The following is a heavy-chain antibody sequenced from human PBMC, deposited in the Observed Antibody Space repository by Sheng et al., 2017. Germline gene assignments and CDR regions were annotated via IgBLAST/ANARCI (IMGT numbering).Heavy chain of an antibody. V-gene: IGHV4-39*07. D-gene: IGHD6-6*01. Sequence: QLQLQESGPGLVKPSETLSLTCTVSGGSISSSSYYWGWIRQPPGKGLEWIGSIYYSGSTYYNPSLKSRVTISVDTSKNQFSLKLSSVTAADTAVYYCARDIAAPSNWFDPWGQGNPGSPSPQ. CDR1: GGSISSSSYY. CDR2: IYYSGST. CDR3: ARDIAAPSNWFDP. J-gene: IGHJ5*02.